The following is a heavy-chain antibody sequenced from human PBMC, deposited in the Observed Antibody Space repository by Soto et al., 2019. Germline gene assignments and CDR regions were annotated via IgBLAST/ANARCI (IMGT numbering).Heavy chain of an antibody. Sequence: LSLTCAVYGGSFSGYYWSWIRQPPGKGLEWIGEINHSGSTNYNPSLKSRVTISVDTSKNQFSLKLSSVTAADTAVYYCARQRSPSTADLPFDYWGQGTLVTVSS. CDR3: ARQRSPSTADLPFDY. J-gene: IGHJ4*02. CDR2: INHSGST. V-gene: IGHV4-34*01. D-gene: IGHD3-3*01. CDR1: GGSFSGYY.